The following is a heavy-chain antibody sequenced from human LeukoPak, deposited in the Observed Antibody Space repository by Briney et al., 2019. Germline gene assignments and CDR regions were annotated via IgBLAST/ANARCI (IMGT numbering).Heavy chain of an antibody. D-gene: IGHD2-2*01. CDR1: GFTFSSYW. Sequence: GGSLRLSCAASGFTFSSYWMSWVRQAPGKGLEWVANIKQDGSEKYYVDSVKGRFTISRDNAKNSLYLQMNSLRAEDTAVYYCARDFLGYCSSTSCYAGYFQHWGQGTIVTVSS. CDR2: IKQDGSEK. J-gene: IGHJ1*01. V-gene: IGHV3-7*01. CDR3: ARDFLGYCSSTSCYAGYFQH.